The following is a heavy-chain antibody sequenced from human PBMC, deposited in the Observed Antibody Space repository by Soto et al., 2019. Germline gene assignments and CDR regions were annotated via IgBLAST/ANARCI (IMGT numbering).Heavy chain of an antibody. Sequence: QVQLVESGGGLVKPGGSLRLSCAASGFTFIDYYMSWIRQAPGKGLEWVSYISSSGSTIYYADSVKGRLTISRENAKNSLYLHMKSLRAEDTAVYYCARVPQTGYFDWLFFDYCGQGTLVTVSS. D-gene: IGHD3-9*01. J-gene: IGHJ4*02. CDR3: ARVPQTGYFDWLFFDY. CDR1: GFTFIDYY. CDR2: ISSSGSTI. V-gene: IGHV3-11*01.